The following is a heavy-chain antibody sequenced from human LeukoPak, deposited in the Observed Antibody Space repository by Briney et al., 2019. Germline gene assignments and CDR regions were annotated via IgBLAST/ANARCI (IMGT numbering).Heavy chain of an antibody. V-gene: IGHV3-23*01. J-gene: IGHJ5*02. CDR1: GFTFSSYA. CDR2: ISGSGGST. CDR3: AKSVLLWFGEPAPNWFDP. Sequence: GGSLRLSCVASGFTFSSYAMSWVRQAPGKGLEWVSAISGSGGSTYYADSVKGRFTISRDNSKNTLYLQMNSLRAEDTAVYYCAKSVLLWFGEPAPNWFDPWGQGTLVTVSS. D-gene: IGHD3-10*01.